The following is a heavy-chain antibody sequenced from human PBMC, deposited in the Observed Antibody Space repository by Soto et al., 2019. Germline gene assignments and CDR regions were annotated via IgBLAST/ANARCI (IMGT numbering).Heavy chain of an antibody. D-gene: IGHD6-25*01. CDR2: IWYDGSKK. J-gene: IGHJ6*01. Sequence: QVQLVESGGGVVQPGRSLRLSCAAAGYRFSSHGMHWVRQAPGKGLEWLAVIWYDGSKKCYADSGKGRFIVSRDDSKNTLYLEMNSLRAEDTAVYYCARDPASSMDVWGQGTTVTVSS. CDR1: GYRFSSHG. CDR3: ARDPASSMDV. V-gene: IGHV3-33*01.